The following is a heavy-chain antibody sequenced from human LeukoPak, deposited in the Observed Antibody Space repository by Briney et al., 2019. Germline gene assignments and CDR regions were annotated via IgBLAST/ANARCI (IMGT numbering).Heavy chain of an antibody. Sequence: GGSLRLSCAASGFIFNNYAMNWVRQAPGKGLEWVSGLSGSGNNILYAASVRGRFTISRDNSKNTVNLQMISLTAADTAVYFCAKGGSVQPYYYGMDVWGQGTTVIVSS. CDR1: GFIFNNYA. CDR3: AKGGSVQPYYYGMDV. J-gene: IGHJ6*02. D-gene: IGHD3-16*01. CDR2: LSGSGNNI. V-gene: IGHV3-23*01.